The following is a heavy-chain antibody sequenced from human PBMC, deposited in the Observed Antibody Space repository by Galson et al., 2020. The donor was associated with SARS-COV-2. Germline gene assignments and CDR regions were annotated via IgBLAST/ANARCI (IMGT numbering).Heavy chain of an antibody. CDR1: GFTFSSYE. Sequence: TGGSLRLSCAASGFTFSSYEMNWVRQAPGKGLEWVSYISSSGSTIYYADSVKGRFTISRDNAKNSLYLQMNSLRAEDTAVYYCASCSSSGGFDYWGQGTLVTVSS. CDR3: ASCSSSGGFDY. J-gene: IGHJ4*02. V-gene: IGHV3-48*03. CDR2: ISSSGSTI. D-gene: IGHD6-13*01.